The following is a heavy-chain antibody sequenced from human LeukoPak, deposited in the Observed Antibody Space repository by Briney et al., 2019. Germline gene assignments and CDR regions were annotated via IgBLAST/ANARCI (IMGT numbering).Heavy chain of an antibody. CDR1: GGSISSYY. CDR3: ARDHTLESVGFDY. V-gene: IGHV4-59*01. Sequence: SETLSLTCTVSGGSISSYYWSWIRQPPGKGLEWIGYIYYSGSTNYNPSLKSRVTTSVDTSKNQFSLKLSSVTAADTAVYYCARDHTLESVGFDYWGQGTLVTVSS. CDR2: IYYSGST. D-gene: IGHD2/OR15-2a*01. J-gene: IGHJ4*02.